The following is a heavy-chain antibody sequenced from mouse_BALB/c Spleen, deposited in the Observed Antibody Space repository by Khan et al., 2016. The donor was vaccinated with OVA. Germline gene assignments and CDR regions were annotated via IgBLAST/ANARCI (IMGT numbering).Heavy chain of an antibody. CDR3: ARWNYRYDGYFDY. V-gene: IGHV3-8*02. D-gene: IGHD2-14*01. CDR2: ISYSDDT. Sequence: EVQLEVSGPSLVKPSQTLSLTCSVTGDSITSGYWNWIRKFPGNKLEYMGYISYSDDTFYNPSLKSRISITRDTSKNQYYLQLNSVTTEDTATYYCARWNYRYDGYFDYWGQGTTLTVSS. J-gene: IGHJ2*01. CDR1: GDSITSGY.